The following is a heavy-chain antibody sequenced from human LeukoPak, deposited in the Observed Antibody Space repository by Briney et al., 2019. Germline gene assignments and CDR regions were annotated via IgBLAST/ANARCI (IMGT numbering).Heavy chain of an antibody. Sequence: EASVKVSCKASGGTFSSYAISWVRQAPGQGLEWMGRIIPIFDTANYAQKFQGRVTITTDESTSTAYMEVSSLRSEDTAVYYCARDLENYYDSSGPVFDYWGQGTLVTVSS. CDR1: GGTFSSYA. CDR2: IIPIFDTA. J-gene: IGHJ4*02. D-gene: IGHD3-22*01. V-gene: IGHV1-69*05. CDR3: ARDLENYYDSSGPVFDY.